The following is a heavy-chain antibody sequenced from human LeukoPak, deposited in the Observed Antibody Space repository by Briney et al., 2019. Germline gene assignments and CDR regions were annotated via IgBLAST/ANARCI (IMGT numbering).Heavy chain of an antibody. CDR3: AKNTPSGSMDL. Sequence: ASVKVSCKASGYTFPNYPMNWVRQAPGQGLEWMGWINTNTGNPTYAQGFTGRFVFSLDTSVTTAYLQISSLKGEGTAVYYCAKNTPSGSMDLWGQGTLVTVSS. J-gene: IGHJ4*02. CDR1: GYTFPNYP. D-gene: IGHD2/OR15-2a*01. V-gene: IGHV7-4-1*02. CDR2: INTNTGNP.